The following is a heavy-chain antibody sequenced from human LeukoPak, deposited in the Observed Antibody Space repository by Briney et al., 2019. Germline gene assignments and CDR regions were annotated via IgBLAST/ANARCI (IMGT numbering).Heavy chain of an antibody. D-gene: IGHD6-19*01. CDR1: GFTFINYA. CDR3: ARKGQFSSGWDPLNC. Sequence: GGSLRLSCAASGFTFINYAMNWVRQAPGKGLEWVSALSFSGLTTYYADSVRGRFTISRDNSKSTLYLQMNSLRAEDTAVYYCARKGQFSSGWDPLNCWGQGTLVTVSS. CDR2: LSFSGLTT. V-gene: IGHV3-23*01. J-gene: IGHJ4*02.